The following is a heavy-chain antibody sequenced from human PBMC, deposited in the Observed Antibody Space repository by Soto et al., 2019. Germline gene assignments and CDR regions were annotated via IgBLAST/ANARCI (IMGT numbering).Heavy chain of an antibody. CDR2: IYHSGST. J-gene: IGHJ4*02. V-gene: IGHV4-30-2*01. Sequence: PSETLSLTCAVSGGSISSGGYSWSWIRQPPGKGLEWIGYIYHSGSTYYNPSLKSRVTISVDRSKNQFSLKLSSVTAADTAVYYCARARIVATIVYHFDYWGQGTLVTVS. CDR1: GGSISSGGYS. D-gene: IGHD5-12*01. CDR3: ARARIVATIVYHFDY.